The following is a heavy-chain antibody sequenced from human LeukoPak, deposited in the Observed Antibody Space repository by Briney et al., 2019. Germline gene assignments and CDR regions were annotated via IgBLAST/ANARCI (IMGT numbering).Heavy chain of an antibody. D-gene: IGHD3-10*01. Sequence: PGGSLRLSCAASGITLSSHRMHWVRQAPGKGLEWVSFIDSGSSSIHYAASVQGRFTISRDNAKNSLYLQMDSLRAEDTAVYYCARGQASGSFIIDYWGQGTLVTVSS. CDR2: IDSGSSSI. CDR1: GITLSSHR. V-gene: IGHV3-48*01. CDR3: ARGQASGSFIIDY. J-gene: IGHJ4*02.